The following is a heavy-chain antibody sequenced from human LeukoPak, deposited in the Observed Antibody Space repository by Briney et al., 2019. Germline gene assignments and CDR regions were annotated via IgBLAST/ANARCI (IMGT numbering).Heavy chain of an antibody. V-gene: IGHV5-51*01. D-gene: IGHD6-19*01. CDR1: GYRFTSYW. Sequence: GESLMISCQGSGYRFTSYWIGWVRQMPGKGLAWMGIIYPGDSDTRYSPSFQGQVTISADKSISTAYLQWSSLKASDTAMYYCARQGIAVAGYYFDYWGQGTLVTVSS. CDR2: IYPGDSDT. J-gene: IGHJ4*02. CDR3: ARQGIAVAGYYFDY.